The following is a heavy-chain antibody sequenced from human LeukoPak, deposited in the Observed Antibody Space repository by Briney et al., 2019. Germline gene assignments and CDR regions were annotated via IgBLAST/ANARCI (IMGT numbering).Heavy chain of an antibody. CDR1: GDSISTYY. CDR2: IFRSGYT. D-gene: IGHD2-21*01. Sequence: PSETLSLTCTVSGDSISTYYWSWIRQPAGKGLEWIGRIFRSGYTNYNPSLKSRVRMSVDTSKKQFSLKLNSLTAADTAVYYCARIVSDCGDTRCSDTFDPWGQGTLVTVSS. J-gene: IGHJ5*02. V-gene: IGHV4-4*07. CDR3: ARIVSDCGDTRCSDTFDP.